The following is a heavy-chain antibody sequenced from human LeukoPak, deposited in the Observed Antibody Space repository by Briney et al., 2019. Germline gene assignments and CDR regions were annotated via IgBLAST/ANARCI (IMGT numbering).Heavy chain of an antibody. D-gene: IGHD1-7*01. V-gene: IGHV1-8*01. J-gene: IGHJ3*02. CDR3: ARELATHDAFDI. CDR2: MNPNSGNT. Sequence: ASVKVSCKASGYTFTSYYINWVRQAAGQGPEWMGRMNPNSGNTDYAQRFQGRVTMTTDTSTSTAYMELRSLRSDDTAVYYCARELATHDAFDIWGQGTMVTVSS. CDR1: GYTFTSYY.